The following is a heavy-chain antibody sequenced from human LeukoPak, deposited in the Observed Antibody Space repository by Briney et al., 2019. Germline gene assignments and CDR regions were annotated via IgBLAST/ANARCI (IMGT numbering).Heavy chain of an antibody. J-gene: IGHJ4*02. D-gene: IGHD3-3*01. Sequence: GGSLRLSCAASGFTFSSYAMHWVRQAPGKGLEWVAVISYDGSNKYYADSVKGRFTISRDNSKNTLYLQMNSLGAEDTAVYYCARDLDYDFWSGYFDYWGQGTLVTVSS. CDR2: ISYDGSNK. V-gene: IGHV3-30-3*01. CDR3: ARDLDYDFWSGYFDY. CDR1: GFTFSSYA.